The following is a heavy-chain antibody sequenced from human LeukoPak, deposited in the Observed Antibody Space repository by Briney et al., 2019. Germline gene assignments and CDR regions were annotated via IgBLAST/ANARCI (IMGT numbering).Heavy chain of an antibody. CDR3: AREYCSSTSCYKVFDY. Sequence: GGSLRLSCAASGFTFSSYWMRWVRQAPGKGLEWVSAISPSSGTFYADSVKGRFTISRDNSKSTLYLQMNSLRAEDTAVYYCAREYCSSTSCYKVFDYWGQGTLVTVSS. J-gene: IGHJ4*02. D-gene: IGHD2-2*02. CDR2: ISPSSGT. CDR1: GFTFSSYW. V-gene: IGHV3-23*01.